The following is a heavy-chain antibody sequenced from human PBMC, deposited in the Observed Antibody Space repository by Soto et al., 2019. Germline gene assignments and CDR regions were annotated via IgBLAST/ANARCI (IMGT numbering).Heavy chain of an antibody. D-gene: IGHD4-4*01. Sequence: QVQLVQSGAEVKKPGASVKVSCKAYGYTFTSYGISWVRQDPGQGLEWMGWISAYNGNTNYAQKLQGRVTMTTDTSTSTAYMELRSLRSDDTAVYYCARKVGGGNYRGCKDYWGQGTLVTVSS. CDR2: ISAYNGNT. CDR3: ARKVGGGNYRGCKDY. V-gene: IGHV1-18*01. J-gene: IGHJ4*02. CDR1: GYTFTSYG.